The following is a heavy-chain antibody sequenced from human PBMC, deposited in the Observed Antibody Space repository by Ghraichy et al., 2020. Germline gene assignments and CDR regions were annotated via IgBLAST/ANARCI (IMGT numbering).Heavy chain of an antibody. CDR3: ARSSSAEI. CDR1: GYTFTSYG. D-gene: IGHD2-2*01. CDR2: ISAYNGNT. V-gene: IGHV1-18*04. J-gene: IGHJ4*02. Sequence: ASVKVSCKASGYTFTSYGISWVRQAPGQGLEWMGWISAYNGNTNYAQKFQGRVTMTRDTSISTAYMELSGLRSDDTAVYYCARSSSAEIWGQGTLVTVSS.